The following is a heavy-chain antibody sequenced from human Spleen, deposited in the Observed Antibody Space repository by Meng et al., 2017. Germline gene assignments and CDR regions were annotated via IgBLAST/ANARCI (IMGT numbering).Heavy chain of an antibody. CDR2: IDPNSGGT. J-gene: IGHJ2*01. D-gene: IGHD1-7*01. CDR1: GYSFTDYF. Sequence: VQVGQSGAEVKKPGASVTVSCRASGYSFTDYFMDWVRQAPGQGLEWMGRIDPNSGGTNLAQKFHGRVTMTRDTSISTAYMKVNSLRSEDTAVYFCARGQNYGYWYFDLWGRGTLVIVSS. CDR3: ARGQNYGYWYFDL. V-gene: IGHV1-2*06.